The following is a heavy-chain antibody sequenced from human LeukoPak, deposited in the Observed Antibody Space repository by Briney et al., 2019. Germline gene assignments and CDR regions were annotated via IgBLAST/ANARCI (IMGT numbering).Heavy chain of an antibody. CDR3: ARELRSKSIAAAGRAFDI. J-gene: IGHJ3*02. CDR2: INHSGST. Sequence: PSETLSLTCAVYGGSFSGYYWSWIRQPPGKGLEWIGEINHSGSTNYNPSLKSRVTISVDTSKNQFSLKLSSVTAADTAVYYCARELRSKSIAAAGRAFDIWGQGTMVTVSS. D-gene: IGHD6-13*01. V-gene: IGHV4-34*01. CDR1: GGSFSGYY.